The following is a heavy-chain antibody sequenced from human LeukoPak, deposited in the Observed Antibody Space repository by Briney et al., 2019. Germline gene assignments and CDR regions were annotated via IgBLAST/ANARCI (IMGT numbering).Heavy chain of an antibody. Sequence: PGGSLRLSCVASGFTFKNYGVHWVRQAPGKGLEWVSISGGRGTGTFYGDSVKGRFTISRDNSKNALFLQMNSLRVEDTALYYCARLTGNHFDCWGQGALVTVSS. CDR3: ARLTGNHFDC. CDR2: SGGRGTGT. J-gene: IGHJ4*02. CDR1: GFTFKNYG. D-gene: IGHD1-14*01. V-gene: IGHV3-23*01.